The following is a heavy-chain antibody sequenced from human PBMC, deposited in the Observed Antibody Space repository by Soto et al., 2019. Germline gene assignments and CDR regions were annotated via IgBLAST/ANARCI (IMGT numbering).Heavy chain of an antibody. CDR1: GASMNSYH. Sequence: SETLSLTCTVSGASMNSYHWSWIRQPARRGLEGIGHIHSSWNTNYNPSPKSRVTVSVDTSKNQFSLSLMSLTAAETAVSYCGRDQGGAAAGITWFDPWVQGPL. CDR2: IHSSWNT. CDR3: GRDQGGAAAGITWFDP. V-gene: IGHV4-4*07. D-gene: IGHD6-13*01. J-gene: IGHJ5*02.